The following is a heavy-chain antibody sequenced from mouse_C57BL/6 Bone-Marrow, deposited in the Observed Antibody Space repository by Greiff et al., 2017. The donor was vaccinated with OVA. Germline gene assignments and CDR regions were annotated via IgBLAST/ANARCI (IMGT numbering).Heavy chain of an antibody. CDR3: ARNYYGSSYDWYFDV. V-gene: IGHV3-8*01. D-gene: IGHD1-1*01. Sequence: EVKLMESGPGLAKPSQTLSLTCSVTGYSITSDYWNWIRKFPGNKLEYMGYISYSGSTYYNPSLKSRISITRDTSKNQYYLQLNSVTTEDTATYYCARNYYGSSYDWYFDVWGTGTTVTVSS. CDR2: ISYSGST. J-gene: IGHJ1*03. CDR1: GYSITSDY.